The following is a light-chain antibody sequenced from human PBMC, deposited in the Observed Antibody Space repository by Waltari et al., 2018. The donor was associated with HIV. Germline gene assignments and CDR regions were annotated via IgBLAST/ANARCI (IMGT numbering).Light chain of an antibody. Sequence: QSVLTQPPSLSAPSGQKVTISCSGSGSTVANNFVSWYQHFPGAAPKLVIYDNNKRPSEKPDRFSGSKSDTAATRDNTAVQAGDEADYYCGTWDTSRNAWVFGGGTRLTVL. CDR1: GSTVANNF. CDR2: DNN. CDR3: GTWDTSRNAWV. V-gene: IGLV1-51*01. J-gene: IGLJ3*02.